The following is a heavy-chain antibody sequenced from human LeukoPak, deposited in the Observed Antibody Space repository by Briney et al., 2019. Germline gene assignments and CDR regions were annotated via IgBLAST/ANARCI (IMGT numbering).Heavy chain of an antibody. CDR1: GFTFSNYA. CDR2: ITGSGAGT. D-gene: IGHD6-13*01. Sequence: GGSLRRSCAASGFTFSNYAMGWVRQAPGRGLEWVAGITGSGAGTYYADSVKGRSAISRDNAKNSLYLQMNSLRVEDTAVYFCARARIAAPLLDYWGQGSLVTVSS. CDR3: ARARIAAPLLDY. V-gene: IGHV3-23*01. J-gene: IGHJ4*02.